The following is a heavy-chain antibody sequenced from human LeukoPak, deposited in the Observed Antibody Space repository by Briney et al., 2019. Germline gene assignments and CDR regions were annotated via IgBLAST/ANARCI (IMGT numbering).Heavy chain of an antibody. Sequence: GGSLRLSCAASGFTFSSYGMHWVRQAPGKGLEWVAVISYDGSNKYYADSVKGRFTISRDNSKNTLYLQMNSLRAEDTAVYYCAKDPYTSCPRCGPGDYWGQETLVTVSS. CDR3: AKDPYTSCPRCGPGDY. CDR2: ISYDGSNK. J-gene: IGHJ4*02. V-gene: IGHV3-30*18. D-gene: IGHD2-2*01. CDR1: GFTFSSYG.